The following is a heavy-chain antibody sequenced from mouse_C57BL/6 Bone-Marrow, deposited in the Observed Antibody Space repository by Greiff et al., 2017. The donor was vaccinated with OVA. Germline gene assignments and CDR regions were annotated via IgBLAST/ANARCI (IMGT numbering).Heavy chain of an antibody. CDR1: GYTFTSYW. CDR2: IYPSDSET. V-gene: IGHV1-61*01. J-gene: IGHJ4*01. CDR3: ARGSHGAMDY. Sequence: QVQLQQPGAELVRPGSSVKLSCKASGYTFTSYWMDWVKQRPGQGLEWIGNIYPSDSETHYNQKFKDKATLTVDKSSSTAYMQLSSLTSEDSAVYYCARGSHGAMDYWGQGTSVTVSS. D-gene: IGHD6-1*01.